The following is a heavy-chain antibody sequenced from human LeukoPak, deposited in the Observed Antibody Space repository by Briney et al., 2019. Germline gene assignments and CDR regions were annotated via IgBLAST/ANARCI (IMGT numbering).Heavy chain of an antibody. CDR2: ISGSGGDT. Sequence: GGSLRLSCAASGFTFSSYAMSWVRQAPGKGLEWVSVISGSGGDTYYADSVKGRFTISRHNSKNTLYLQMNSLRAEDTTIYYCAKTGCTSTGCYENYWGQGTLVTVSS. D-gene: IGHD2-2*01. CDR1: GFTFSSYA. J-gene: IGHJ4*02. V-gene: IGHV3-23*01. CDR3: AKTGCTSTGCYENY.